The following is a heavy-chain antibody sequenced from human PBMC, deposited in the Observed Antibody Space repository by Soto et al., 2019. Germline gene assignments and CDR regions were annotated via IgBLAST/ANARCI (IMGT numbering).Heavy chain of an antibody. V-gene: IGHV3-21*01. D-gene: IGHD5-18*01. J-gene: IGHJ4*02. CDR2: ISSSSSYI. CDR1: GFTLSSYS. CDR3: ARDQPGYSYGYGLGY. Sequence: PGGSLRLSWAASGFTLSSYSMNWGRQAPGKGLEWVSSISSSSSYIYYADSVKGRFTISRDNAKNSLYLQMNSLRAEDTAVYYCARDQPGYSYGYGLGYWGQGTLVTVSS.